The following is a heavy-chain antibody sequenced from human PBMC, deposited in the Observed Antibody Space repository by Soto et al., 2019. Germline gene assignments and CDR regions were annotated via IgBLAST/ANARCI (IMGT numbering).Heavy chain of an antibody. V-gene: IGHV1-3*01. CDR3: ARVMAVGSRYNWFDP. Sequence: ASVKVSCKTSGYIFTNYGIHWVRQAPGQRLEWIGWIHGGNDNIKYSQKFQDRVTFTRDTSASTAYMELSTLRSEDTAVYYCARVMAVGSRYNWFDPWGQGTLVTVS. J-gene: IGHJ5*02. D-gene: IGHD6-19*01. CDR1: GYIFTNYG. CDR2: IHGGNDNI.